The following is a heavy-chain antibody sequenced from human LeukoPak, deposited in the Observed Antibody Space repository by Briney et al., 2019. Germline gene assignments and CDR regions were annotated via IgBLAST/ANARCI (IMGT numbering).Heavy chain of an antibody. V-gene: IGHV3-66*02. J-gene: IGHJ4*02. CDR1: GGSVSGYI. CDR3: AKEGFYTFEN. D-gene: IGHD3-3*01. Sequence: PGGSLRLSCAASGGSVSGYIVSWVRQAPGKGLEWVSVMQSGGDTYYSDSVKGRFTVSRDTSLNTLYLQMNSLRPEDTAVYYCAKEGFYTFENWGQGTLVAVSS. CDR2: MQSGGDT.